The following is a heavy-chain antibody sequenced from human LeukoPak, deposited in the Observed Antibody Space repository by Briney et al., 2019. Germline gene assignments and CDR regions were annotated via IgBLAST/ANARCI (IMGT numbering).Heavy chain of an antibody. Sequence: PGGSLRLSCAASGFTFSSYWMTWVRQAPGKGLEWMANIKPDGSVGYYVDSVRGRFIISRDNAGNSLYLQMNSLRAEDTAVYYCARDVRNYFDYWGQGTLVTVSS. J-gene: IGHJ4*02. CDR1: GFTFSSYW. V-gene: IGHV3-7*01. CDR2: IKPDGSVG. CDR3: ARDVRNYFDY. D-gene: IGHD2-8*01.